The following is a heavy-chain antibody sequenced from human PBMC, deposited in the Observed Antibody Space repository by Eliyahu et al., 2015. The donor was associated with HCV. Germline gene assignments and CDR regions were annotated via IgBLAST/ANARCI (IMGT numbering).Heavy chain of an antibody. CDR3: ARLPTFYGPIDP. CDR1: GYTFTXNW. D-gene: IGHD2/OR15-2a*01. J-gene: IGHJ5*02. V-gene: IGHV5-51*01. Sequence: EVQLVQSGAEVXKPGESXKIXCKGSGYTFTXNWIGWVRQMPGKGLXWMGVIYPGDSDTRYSPSFQGQVTISADKSISTAYLQWSGLKASDTAMYYCARLPTFYGPIDPWGQGTLVTVSS. CDR2: IYPGDSDT.